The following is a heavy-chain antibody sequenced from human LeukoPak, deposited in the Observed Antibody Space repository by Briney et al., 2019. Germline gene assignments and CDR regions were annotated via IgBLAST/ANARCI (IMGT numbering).Heavy chain of an antibody. CDR2: IYYSGST. J-gene: IGHJ4*02. CDR3: ARDRSCGGGTCLDY. D-gene: IGHD2-15*01. CDR1: GGSISSYY. V-gene: IGHV4-59*01. Sequence: KTSETLSLTCTVSGGSISSYYWSWIRQPPGKGLEWIGYIYYSGSTNYSPSLKSRLTISVDTSKNQFSLKLSSVSAADTAVYYCARDRSCGGGTCLDYWGQGTLVTVSS.